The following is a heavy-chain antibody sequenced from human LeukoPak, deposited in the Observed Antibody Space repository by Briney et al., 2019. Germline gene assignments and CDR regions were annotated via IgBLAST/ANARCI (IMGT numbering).Heavy chain of an antibody. CDR2: MYYSGST. CDR1: GGSISSGDYY. V-gene: IGHV4-30-4*01. Sequence: PQTLSLTCTVSGGSISSGDYYWSWIRQPRGKGLEWIAYMYYSGSTYYNPSLKSRVTMSADTSKNQLSLKLSSVTAADTAVYYCARPYYYDSRIDPWGQGILVTVSS. J-gene: IGHJ5*02. D-gene: IGHD3-22*01. CDR3: ARPYYYDSRIDP.